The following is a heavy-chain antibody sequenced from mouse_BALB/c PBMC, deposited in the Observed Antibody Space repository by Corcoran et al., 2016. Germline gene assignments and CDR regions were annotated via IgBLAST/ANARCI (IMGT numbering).Heavy chain of an antibody. CDR1: GYTFSSYW. CDR3: AKSLLNYAMDY. J-gene: IGHJ4*01. Sequence: VQLQQSGPELMKPGASVKISCKATGYTFSSYWIEWVKQRPGHGLEWIGEILPGSGSTNYNEKFKGKATFTADTSSNTAYMQLSSLTSEDSAVYYCAKSLLNYAMDYWGQGTSVTVSS. D-gene: IGHD1-2*01. V-gene: IGHV1-9*01. CDR2: ILPGSGST.